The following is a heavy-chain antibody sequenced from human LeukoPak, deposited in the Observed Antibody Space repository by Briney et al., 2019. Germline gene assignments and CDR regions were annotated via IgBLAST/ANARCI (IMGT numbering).Heavy chain of an antibody. D-gene: IGHD1/OR15-1a*01. V-gene: IGHV4-39*01. CDR1: GGSMSPYY. Sequence: PSETLSLTCTVSGGSMSPYYWSWIRQPPGKGLEWVGGIYYGGSAYYNPTLKSRVPISIATSKNQFSLKMNSVTAADTAVYYCARHSRHLAATGTMGYFDFWGQGTLVTVSS. J-gene: IGHJ4*02. CDR3: ARHSRHLAATGTMGYFDF. CDR2: IYYGGSA.